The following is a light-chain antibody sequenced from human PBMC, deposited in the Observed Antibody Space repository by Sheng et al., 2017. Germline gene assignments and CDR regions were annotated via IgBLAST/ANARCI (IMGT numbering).Light chain of an antibody. CDR3: QAWDSPTGV. V-gene: IGLV3-1*01. J-gene: IGLJ1*01. Sequence: SYELTQPPSVSVSPGQTASITCSGDKLGDKYACWYQQKPGQSPVLVIYQDSKRPSGIPERFSGSKSANTATLTISGTQAMDEADYYCQAWDSPTGVFGTGTKVTVL. CDR2: QDS. CDR1: KLGDKY.